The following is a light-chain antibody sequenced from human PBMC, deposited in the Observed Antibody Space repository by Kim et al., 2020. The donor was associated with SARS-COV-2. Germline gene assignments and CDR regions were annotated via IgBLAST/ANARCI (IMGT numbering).Light chain of an antibody. CDR1: SSDIGGYNS. CDR3: SSYTASSTLI. CDR2: DVN. Sequence: QSALTQPASVSGSPGQSITVSCTGASSDIGGYNSVSWYQQHPGKAPKVLIFDVNNRPSGVSHRFSGSKSGNTASLTISGLQAEDEADYYCSSYTASSTLIFGGGTQLTVL. V-gene: IGLV2-14*03. J-gene: IGLJ2*01.